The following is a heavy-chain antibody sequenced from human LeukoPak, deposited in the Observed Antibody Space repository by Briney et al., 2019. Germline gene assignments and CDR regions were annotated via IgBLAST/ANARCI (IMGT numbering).Heavy chain of an antibody. Sequence: GGSLRLSCAASGFTFSSYAMSWVRQAPGKGLEWVSAICGSGGSTYYADSVKGRFTISRDNSKNTLYLQMNSLRAEDTAVYYCARGRYNYGYIYDYWGQGTLVTVSS. CDR1: GFTFSSYA. CDR2: ICGSGGST. CDR3: ARGRYNYGYIYDY. D-gene: IGHD5-18*01. V-gene: IGHV3-23*01. J-gene: IGHJ4*02.